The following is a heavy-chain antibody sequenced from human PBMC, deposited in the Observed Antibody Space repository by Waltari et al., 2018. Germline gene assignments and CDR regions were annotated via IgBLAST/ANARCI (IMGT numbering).Heavy chain of an antibody. CDR1: GFTFSRFW. D-gene: IGHD3-9*01. Sequence: EVQLVESGGGFVQPGGSLSLSCAASGFTFSRFWTSWVRLAPEKGLEWVANINEDGSRIYYLGSVKGRFTISRDNAKNSLSLQMDSLRVEDTGVYYCVRGIDGWGQGTLVTVSS. CDR2: INEDGSRI. CDR3: VRGIDG. V-gene: IGHV3-7*01. J-gene: IGHJ4*02.